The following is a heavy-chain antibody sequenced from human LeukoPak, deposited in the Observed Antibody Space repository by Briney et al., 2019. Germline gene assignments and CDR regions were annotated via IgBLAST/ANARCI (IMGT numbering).Heavy chain of an antibody. CDR2: IYYSGST. V-gene: IGHV4-59*01. J-gene: IGHJ1*01. CDR1: GGSISSYY. Sequence: SETLSLTCTVSGGSISSYYWNWIRQPPGKGLEWIGYIYYSGSTNYNPSLKSRVTISVDTSKNQFSLKLSSVTAADTAVYYCARGGWYPEPFQHGGRGALVPVSS. CDR3: ARGGWYPEPFQH. D-gene: IGHD2-15*01.